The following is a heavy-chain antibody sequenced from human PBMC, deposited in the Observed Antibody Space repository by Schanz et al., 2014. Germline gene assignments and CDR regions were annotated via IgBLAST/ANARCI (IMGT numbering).Heavy chain of an antibody. J-gene: IGHJ4*02. CDR3: ARDRGYCSGGSCLTFDY. V-gene: IGHV3-66*02. CDR2: SGSGGST. CDR1: GFTVSSNH. Sequence: EGQLAESGGGLVQPGGSLRLSCAVSGFTVSSNHMSWVRQAPGKGLEWVSALSGSGGSTYYADSVEGRFTISRDNSKNTLYLQMNTLRAEDTAVYYCARDRGYCSGGSCLTFDYWGQGTLVTVSS. D-gene: IGHD2-15*01.